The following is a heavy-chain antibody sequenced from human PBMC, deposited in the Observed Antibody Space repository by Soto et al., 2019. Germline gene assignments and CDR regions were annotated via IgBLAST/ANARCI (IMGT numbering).Heavy chain of an antibody. J-gene: IGHJ4*02. D-gene: IGHD1-26*01. CDR1: GDSIRSSYW. CDR2: IYHSGST. CDR3: ARVDKVGVDPFFGY. V-gene: IGHV4-4*02. Sequence: PSETLSLTCAVSGDSIRSSYWWSWVRQPPGKGLEWIGEIYHSGSTNYNPSLESRVTISIDKSKNQFSLKLSSVTAADTAVYYCARVDKVGVDPFFGYWGQGTLVTVSS.